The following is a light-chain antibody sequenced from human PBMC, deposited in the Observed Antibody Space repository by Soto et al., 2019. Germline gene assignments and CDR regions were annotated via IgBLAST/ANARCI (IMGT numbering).Light chain of an antibody. CDR2: DAS. Sequence: EIVLTQSPATLVLSAGERATLSCRASQSVRSYLAWYQQKPGQAPRLLIYDASNRATGIPARFSGSGSGTDFTLTISSLEPEDVAVYYCQQRSNWLLTFGGGTKVEIK. J-gene: IGKJ4*01. V-gene: IGKV3-11*01. CDR1: QSVRSY. CDR3: QQRSNWLLT.